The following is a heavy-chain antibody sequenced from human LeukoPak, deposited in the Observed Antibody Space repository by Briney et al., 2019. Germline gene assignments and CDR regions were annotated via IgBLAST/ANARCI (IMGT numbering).Heavy chain of an antibody. V-gene: IGHV3-23*01. CDR2: ISGSGYYS. J-gene: IGHJ4*02. D-gene: IGHD1-26*01. CDR3: AKGGPTGSNYFDF. CDR1: EFTFDNYA. Sequence: GGSLRLSCAASEFTFDNYATSWDSQALGKGMEGVSVISGSGYYSYYADSVKGRFTVSRDNSKTTLYLQMNSLRADDTAVYYCAKGGPTGSNYFDFWGQGTLVTVSS.